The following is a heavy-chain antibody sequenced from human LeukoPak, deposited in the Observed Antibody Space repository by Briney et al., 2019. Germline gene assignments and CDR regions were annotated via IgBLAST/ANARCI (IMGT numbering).Heavy chain of an antibody. CDR3: SRNGLVDLDY. J-gene: IGHJ4*02. CDR2: IRRRAYGGAA. V-gene: IGHV3-49*04. Sequence: GGSLRLSCTTSGFAFDDFAMSWVRQPAGKGLEGVGFIRRRAYGGAAEYAASVKGRFIISRDDSKGIAYLQMNSLKTEDTAVYYCSRNGLVDLDYWGQGSRVIVSP. CDR1: GFAFDDFA.